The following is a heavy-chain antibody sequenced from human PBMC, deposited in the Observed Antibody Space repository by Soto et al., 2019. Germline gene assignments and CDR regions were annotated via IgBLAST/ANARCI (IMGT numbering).Heavy chain of an antibody. Sequence: SLRLSCAASGFPFSSYSMNRVRQAPGKRLEGVSYISSSSSTIYYADSVKGRFTISRDNAKNSLYLQMNSLRDEDTAVYYCAGILQPFLNYGMDVWGQGTTVTVSS. CDR3: AGILQPFLNYGMDV. J-gene: IGHJ6*02. CDR2: ISSSSSTI. CDR1: GFPFSSYS. D-gene: IGHD4-4*01. V-gene: IGHV3-48*02.